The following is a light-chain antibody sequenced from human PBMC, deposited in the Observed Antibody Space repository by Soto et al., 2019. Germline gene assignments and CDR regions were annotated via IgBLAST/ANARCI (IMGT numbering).Light chain of an antibody. CDR2: DVS. V-gene: IGLV2-14*01. CDR3: SSYTTAGTL. CDR1: SSDVGGYNS. Sequence: QSVLTQPASVSGSPGQSITISCTGTSSDVGGYNSVSWYQQHPGKAPKLMIYDVSSRPSEVSNRFSGSKSDNTASLTISGLQAEDEADYYCSSYTTAGTLFGGGTKVTVL. J-gene: IGLJ2*01.